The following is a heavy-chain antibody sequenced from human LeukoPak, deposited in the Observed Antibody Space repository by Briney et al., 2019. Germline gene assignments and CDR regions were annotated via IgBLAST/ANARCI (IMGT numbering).Heavy chain of an antibody. CDR2: ISIRSSNI. V-gene: IGHV3-48*04. CDR3: STGGTIYYYGMDV. D-gene: IGHD1-14*01. Sequence: PGGSLRLSCAASGFTFSSYSMNWVRQAPGKGLEWVSYISIRSSNIYYADSVKGRFTISRDNVKNSLYLQMNSLRVEDTAVYFCSTGGTIYYYGMDVWGQGTTVTVSS. J-gene: IGHJ6*02. CDR1: GFTFSSYS.